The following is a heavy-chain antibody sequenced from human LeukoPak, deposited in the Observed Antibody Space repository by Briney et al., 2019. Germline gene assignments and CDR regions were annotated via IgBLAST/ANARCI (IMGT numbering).Heavy chain of an antibody. CDR2: VSFDGSSK. Sequence: PGGSLRLSCAASRFSFGSFAMHWVRQAPGKGLEWVAVVSFDGSSKYYADSVKGRSTVSRDNSKNTLYLQMNSLRVEDTAVYYCARDPHTGNGFYFYWGQGTLVTVSS. D-gene: IGHD3-22*01. CDR1: RFSFGSFA. J-gene: IGHJ4*02. V-gene: IGHV3-30*19. CDR3: ARDPHTGNGFYFY.